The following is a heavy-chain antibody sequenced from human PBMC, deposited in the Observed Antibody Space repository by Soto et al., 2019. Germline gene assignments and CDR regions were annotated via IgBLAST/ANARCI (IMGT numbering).Heavy chain of an antibody. Sequence: PGGSLRLSCTASGFTFGDYAMSWFRQAPGKGLEWVGFIRSKAYGGTTEYAASVKGRFTISRDDSKSIAYLQMNSLKTEDTAVYYCTRFPMTTVLRSTYWGQGTLVTVSS. D-gene: IGHD4-17*01. J-gene: IGHJ4*02. CDR1: GFTFGDYA. V-gene: IGHV3-49*03. CDR3: TRFPMTTVLRSTY. CDR2: IRSKAYGGTT.